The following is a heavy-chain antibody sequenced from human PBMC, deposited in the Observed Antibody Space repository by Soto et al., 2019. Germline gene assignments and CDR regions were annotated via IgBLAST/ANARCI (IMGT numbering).Heavy chain of an antibody. CDR2: INHSGST. V-gene: IGHV4-34*01. Sequence: PSETLSLTCAVYGGSFSGYYWSWIRQPPGKGLEWIGEINHSGSTNYNPSLKSRVTISVDTSKNQFSLKLSSVTAADTAVHYCARAYGSGSYYYYYYYGMDVWGQGTTVTVS. D-gene: IGHD3-10*01. CDR1: GGSFSGYY. CDR3: ARAYGSGSYYYYYYYGMDV. J-gene: IGHJ6*02.